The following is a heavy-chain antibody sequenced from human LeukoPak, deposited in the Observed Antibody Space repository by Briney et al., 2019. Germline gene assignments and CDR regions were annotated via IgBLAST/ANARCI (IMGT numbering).Heavy chain of an antibody. Sequence: GGSLRLSCAASGFTFSSYSMNWVRQAPGKGLEWVSSISSSSSYIYYADSVKGRFTISRDNSKNTLYLQMNSLRAEDTAVYYCAKDGFGSSWSYFDYWGQGTLVTVSS. CDR1: GFTFSSYS. D-gene: IGHD6-13*01. CDR2: ISSSSSYI. CDR3: AKDGFGSSWSYFDY. J-gene: IGHJ4*02. V-gene: IGHV3-21*04.